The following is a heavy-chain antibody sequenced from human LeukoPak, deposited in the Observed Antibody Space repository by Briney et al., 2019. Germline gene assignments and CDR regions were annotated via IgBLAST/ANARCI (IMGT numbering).Heavy chain of an antibody. Sequence: GGSLRLSCAASGFTFSNYIMNWVRQAPGKGLELVSSISTGSRHIYYAASVKVRFTISRDDDKNSLYLQMNSLRAEDTAVYYCARDLSGDGYNKFDYWGQGTLVSVSP. CDR2: ISTGSRHI. V-gene: IGHV3-21*01. J-gene: IGHJ4*02. CDR3: ARDLSGDGYNKFDY. D-gene: IGHD5-24*01. CDR1: GFTFSNYI.